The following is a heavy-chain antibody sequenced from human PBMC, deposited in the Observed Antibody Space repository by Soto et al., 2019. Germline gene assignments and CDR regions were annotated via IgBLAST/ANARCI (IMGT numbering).Heavy chain of an antibody. Sequence: EVQLVESGGGLVQPGGSLRLSCAASGFTFSSYWMSWVRQAPGKGLEWVANIKQDGSEKYYVDSVKGRFTISRDNAKNSLYLQMNSLRAEDTAVYYCARVKQTYYDFWSGYYSWYYYYGMDVWGQGTTVTVSS. CDR2: IKQDGSEK. V-gene: IGHV3-7*03. CDR1: GFTFSSYW. D-gene: IGHD3-3*01. CDR3: ARVKQTYYDFWSGYYSWYYYYGMDV. J-gene: IGHJ6*02.